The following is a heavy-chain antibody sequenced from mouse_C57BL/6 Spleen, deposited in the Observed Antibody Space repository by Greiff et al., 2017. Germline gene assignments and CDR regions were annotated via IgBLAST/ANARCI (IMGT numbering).Heavy chain of an antibody. CDR3: ARDDNSGLAY. CDR1: GFTFSSYA. Sequence: EVKLVESGGGLVKPGGSLKLSCAASGFTFSSYAMSWVRQTPEKRLEWVATISDGGSYTYYPDNVKGRFTISRDNAKNNLYLQMSHLKSEDTAMYYCARDDNSGLAYWGQGTLVTVSA. D-gene: IGHD3-2*02. V-gene: IGHV5-4*01. CDR2: ISDGGSYT. J-gene: IGHJ3*01.